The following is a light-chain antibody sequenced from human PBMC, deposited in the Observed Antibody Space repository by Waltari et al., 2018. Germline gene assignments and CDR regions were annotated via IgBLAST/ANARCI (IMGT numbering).Light chain of an antibody. V-gene: IGLV3-1*01. CDR2: QDF. CDR3: QAWDRSSMV. CDR1: RLGDTY. J-gene: IGLJ2*01. Sequence: SYELPQPPSVSVSPGQTASITCAGDRLGDTYASWYQQKPGQSPVLVIYQDFKRPSGIPERFSGSNSGNTATLTISGTQAIDEADYYCQAWDRSSMVFGGGTKLTVL.